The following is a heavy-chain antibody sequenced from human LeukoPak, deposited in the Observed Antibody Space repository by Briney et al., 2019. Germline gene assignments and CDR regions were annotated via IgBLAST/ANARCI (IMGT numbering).Heavy chain of an antibody. CDR1: GYTFTSYG. J-gene: IGHJ5*02. Sequence: GASVKVSCKASGYTFTSYGISWVRQAPGQGLEWMGGIIPIFGTANYAQKFQGRVTITADESTSTAYMELSSLRSEDTAVYYCARGGGSMIVVVIRSYNWFDPWGQGTLVTVSS. CDR3: ARGGGSMIVVVIRSYNWFDP. CDR2: IIPIFGTA. D-gene: IGHD3-22*01. V-gene: IGHV1-69*13.